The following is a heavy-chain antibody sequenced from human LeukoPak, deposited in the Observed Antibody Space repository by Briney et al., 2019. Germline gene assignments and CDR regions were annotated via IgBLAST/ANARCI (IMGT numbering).Heavy chain of an antibody. J-gene: IGHJ3*02. Sequence: GGSLRLSCAASGFTVSSNYMSWVRQAPGKGLEWVSIIYSGGSTYYADSVKGRFTISRDNSKNTLYLQMNSLRAEDTAVYYCAREGRYFDWSDAFDIWGQGTMVTVSS. D-gene: IGHD3-9*01. CDR1: GFTVSSNY. CDR3: AREGRYFDWSDAFDI. V-gene: IGHV3-53*01. CDR2: IYSGGST.